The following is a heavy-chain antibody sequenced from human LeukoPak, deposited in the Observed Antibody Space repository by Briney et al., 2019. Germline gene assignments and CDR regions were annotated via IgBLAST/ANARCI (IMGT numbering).Heavy chain of an antibody. J-gene: IGHJ4*02. CDR1: GFTFSSYA. V-gene: IGHV3-30-3*01. D-gene: IGHD6-13*01. CDR3: ARSPRGVAAAARRNYFDY. Sequence: GGSLRLSCAASGFTFSSYAMHWVRQAPGKGLEWVAVISYDGSNKYYADSVKGRFTISRDNSKNTLYLQMNSLRAEDTAVYYCARSPRGVAAAARRNYFDYWGQGTLVTVSS. CDR2: ISYDGSNK.